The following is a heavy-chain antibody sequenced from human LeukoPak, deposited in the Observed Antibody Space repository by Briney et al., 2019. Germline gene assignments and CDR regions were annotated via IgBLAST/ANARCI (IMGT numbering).Heavy chain of an antibody. J-gene: IGHJ4*02. CDR1: GGSFSGYY. Sequence: SETLSLTCAVYGGSFSGYYWSWIRQPPGKGLEWIGEINHSGSTNCNPSLKSRVTISVDTSKNQFSLKLSSVTAADTAVYYCARGRNCSSTSCYSFDYWGQGTLVTVSS. CDR2: INHSGST. CDR3: ARGRNCSSTSCYSFDY. D-gene: IGHD2-2*01. V-gene: IGHV4-34*01.